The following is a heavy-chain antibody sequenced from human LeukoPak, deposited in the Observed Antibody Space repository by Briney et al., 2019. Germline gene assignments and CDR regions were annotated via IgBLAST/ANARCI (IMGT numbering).Heavy chain of an antibody. Sequence: ASVKVSCKASGYTFTSYGISWVRQAPGQGLEWMGWISAYNGNTNYAQKLQGRVTMTTDTSTSTAYMELRSLRSDDTAVYYCARDRNYYGSGSRPYYFDYWGQGTLVTVSS. CDR2: ISAYNGNT. CDR3: ARDRNYYGSGSRPYYFDY. D-gene: IGHD3-10*01. V-gene: IGHV1-18*01. CDR1: GYTFTSYG. J-gene: IGHJ4*02.